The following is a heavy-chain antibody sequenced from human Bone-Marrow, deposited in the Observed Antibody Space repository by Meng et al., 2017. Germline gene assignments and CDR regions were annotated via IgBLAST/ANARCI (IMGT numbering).Heavy chain of an antibody. CDR1: GFTFSSYA. J-gene: IGHJ4*02. CDR3: ARDREVGEFDY. Sequence: GGGVVQPWRSLRLSCAASGFTFSSYAMHWVRQAPGKGLEWVAVISYDGSNKYYADSVKGRFTISRDNSKNTLYLQMNSLRAEDTAVYYCARDREVGEFDYWGQGTLVTVSS. V-gene: IGHV3-30*01. CDR2: ISYDGSNK. D-gene: IGHD1-26*01.